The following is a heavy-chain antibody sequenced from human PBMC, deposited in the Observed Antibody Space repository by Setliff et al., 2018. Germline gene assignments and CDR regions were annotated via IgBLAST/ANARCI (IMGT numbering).Heavy chain of an antibody. CDR3: AKADIVVVPAAMAFDY. CDR2: IRYDGSNK. Sequence: GGSLRLSCAASGFTFSSYGMHWVRQAPGKGLEWVAFIRYDGSNKYYADSVKGRFTISRDNSKNSLYLQMNSLRAEDTAVYYCAKADIVVVPAAMAFDYWGQGTLVTVSS. V-gene: IGHV3-30*02. J-gene: IGHJ4*02. CDR1: GFTFSSYG. D-gene: IGHD2-2*01.